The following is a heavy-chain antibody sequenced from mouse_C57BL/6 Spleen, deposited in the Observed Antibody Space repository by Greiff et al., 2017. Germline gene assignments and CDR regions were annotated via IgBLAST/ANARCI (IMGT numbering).Heavy chain of an antibody. CDR3: AGTYWYFDV. CDR1: GFTFSDYG. CDR2: ISSGSSTI. J-gene: IGHJ1*03. Sequence: EVHLVASGGGLVKPGGSLKLSCAASGFTFSDYGMHWVRQAPEKGLEWVAYISSGSSTIYYADTVKGRFTISRDNAKNTLFLQMTSLRSEDTAMYYCAGTYWYFDVWGTGTTVTVSS. V-gene: IGHV5-17*01. D-gene: IGHD2-14*01.